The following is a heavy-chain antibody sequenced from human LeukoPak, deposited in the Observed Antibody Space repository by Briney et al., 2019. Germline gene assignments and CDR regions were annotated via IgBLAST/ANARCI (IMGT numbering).Heavy chain of an antibody. CDR1: GYTFTSYG. CDR3: AREGWELTLRGYYYYYYMDV. V-gene: IGHV1-18*01. CDR2: ISAYNGNT. Sequence: ASAKVSCKASGYTFTSYGISWVRQAPGQGLEWMGWISAYNGNTNYAQKLQGRVTMTTDTSTSTAYMELRSLRSDDTAVYYCAREGWELTLRGYYYYYYMDVWGKGTTVTVSS. D-gene: IGHD1-26*01. J-gene: IGHJ6*03.